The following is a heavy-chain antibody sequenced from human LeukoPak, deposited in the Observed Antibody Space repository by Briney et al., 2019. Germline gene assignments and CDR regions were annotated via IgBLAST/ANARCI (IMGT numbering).Heavy chain of an antibody. J-gene: IGHJ4*02. CDR1: GGSISTYY. CDR3: ARGWELLGY. CDR2: IYHTGST. V-gene: IGHV4-59*08. Sequence: SETLSLTCTVSGGSISTYYWTWIRQSPGKGLEWIGSIYHTGSTNYNPSLKSRVTISVDTSKNQFSLRLSSVTAADTAVYYCARGWELLGYWGQGTLVTVSS. D-gene: IGHD1-26*01.